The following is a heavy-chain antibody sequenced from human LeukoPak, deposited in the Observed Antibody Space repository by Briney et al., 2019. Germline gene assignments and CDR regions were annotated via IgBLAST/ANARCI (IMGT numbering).Heavy chain of an antibody. V-gene: IGHV3-21*01. CDR3: ARWEDYYYYMDV. CDR1: GFTFSSYS. J-gene: IGHJ6*03. Sequence: GGSLRLSCAASGFTFSSYSMNWVRQAPGKGLDWVSSISSSSSYIYYADSVKGRFTISRDNAKNSLYLQMNSLRAEDTAVYYCARWEDYYYYMDVWGKGTTVTISS. D-gene: IGHD1-26*01. CDR2: ISSSSSYI.